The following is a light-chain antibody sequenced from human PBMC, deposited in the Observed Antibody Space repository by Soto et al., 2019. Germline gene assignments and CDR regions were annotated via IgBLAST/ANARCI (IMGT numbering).Light chain of an antibody. Sequence: DIVMTQSPDSLAVSLGERATINCKSSQSVLYSSNNKNYLAWYQQKPGQPPKLLIYWASTRESGVPDRFSGSGSGTDFTLTNSSLQAEDVAVYYCQQYYSTLWTFGQGTKLEIK. CDR2: WAS. V-gene: IGKV4-1*01. CDR1: QSVLYSSNNKNY. J-gene: IGKJ2*02. CDR3: QQYYSTLWT.